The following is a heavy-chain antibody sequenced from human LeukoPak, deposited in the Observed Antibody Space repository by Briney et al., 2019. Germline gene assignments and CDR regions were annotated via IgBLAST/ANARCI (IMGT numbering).Heavy chain of an antibody. CDR3: ASVKYYYDSSGYPGWFDP. D-gene: IGHD3-22*01. CDR1: GGSISSYY. Sequence: ASETLSLTCTVSGGSISSYYWSWIRQPPGKGLEWIGYIYYSGSTNYNPSLKSRVTISVDTSKNQFSLKLSSVTAADTAVYYCASVKYYYDSSGYPGWFDPWGQGTLVTVSS. J-gene: IGHJ5*02. V-gene: IGHV4-59*01. CDR2: IYYSGST.